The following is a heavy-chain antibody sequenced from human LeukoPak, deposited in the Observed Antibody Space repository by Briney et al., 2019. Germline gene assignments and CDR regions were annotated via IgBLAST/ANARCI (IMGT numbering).Heavy chain of an antibody. CDR3: ARGSIAVASAWDY. Sequence: PSQTLSLTCAVSGGSISSGGYSWSWIRQPPGKGLEWIGYIYHSGSTYYNPSLKSRVTISVDTSKNQFSLKLSSVTAADTAVYYCARGSIAVASAWDYWGQGTLVTVSS. J-gene: IGHJ4*02. D-gene: IGHD6-19*01. CDR2: IYHSGST. CDR1: GGSISSGGYS. V-gene: IGHV4-30-2*01.